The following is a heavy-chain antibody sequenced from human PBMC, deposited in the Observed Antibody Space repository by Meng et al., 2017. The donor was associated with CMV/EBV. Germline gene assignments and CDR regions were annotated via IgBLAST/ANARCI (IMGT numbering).Heavy chain of an antibody. CDR2: IIPILGIA. D-gene: IGHD2-2*02. J-gene: IGHJ3*02. CDR3: AGRYCSSTSCYTHGYGAFDI. CDR1: GGTFSSYA. V-gene: IGHV1-69*10. Sequence: SVKVSCKASGGTFSSYAISWVRQAPGQGLEWMGGIIPILGIANYAQKFQGRVTITADKTTSTAYMELSSLRSEDTAVYYCAGRYCSSTSCYTHGYGAFDIWGQGTMVTVSS.